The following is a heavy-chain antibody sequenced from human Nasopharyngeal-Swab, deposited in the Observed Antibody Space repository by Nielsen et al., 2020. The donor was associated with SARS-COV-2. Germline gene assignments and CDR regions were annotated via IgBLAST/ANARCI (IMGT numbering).Heavy chain of an antibody. V-gene: IGHV3-48*02. J-gene: IGHJ4*02. D-gene: IGHD3-10*01. CDR3: ARGPAYYFGSGSYYPDY. Sequence: GGSLRLSCAASGFTFSSYSMNWVRQAPGKGLEWVSYISSSSSSIYYADSVEGRFTISRDNAKNSLCLQMDSLRDEDSAVYYCARGPAYYFGSGSYYPDYWGQGTLVTVSS. CDR1: GFTFSSYS. CDR2: ISSSSSSI.